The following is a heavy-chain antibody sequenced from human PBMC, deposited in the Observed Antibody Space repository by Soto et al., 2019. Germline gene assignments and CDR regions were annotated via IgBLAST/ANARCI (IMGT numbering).Heavy chain of an antibody. CDR3: ARDSQYSTSWQRFDS. V-gene: IGHV1-18*01. CDR2: VNTYNGNP. CDR1: GYTFTNYA. Sequence: ASVKVSCKASGYTFTNYAISWVRQAPGRGLEWMGWVNTYNGNPNYAQIFQGRITMTTDTSTGTAYMELRSLKSDDSAVYYCARDSQYSTSWQRFDSWGQGTLVNVSS. J-gene: IGHJ4*02. D-gene: IGHD6-13*01.